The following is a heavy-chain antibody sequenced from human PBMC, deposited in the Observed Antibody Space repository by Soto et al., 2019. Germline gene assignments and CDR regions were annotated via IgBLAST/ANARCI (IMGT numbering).Heavy chain of an antibody. D-gene: IGHD1-7*01. J-gene: IGHJ1*01. V-gene: IGHV4-4*07. Sequence: QVQQLESGPGLVKPWDTLSLTCTVSGAYVSDFSWSWIRQPAGKGLEWIGRITVNVITQYTPTFKIRVTMSMDTSRNQFSLNLQSATAADTALYYCARESGENWTYEAHWGQGTLVTVSS. CDR2: ITVNVIT. CDR3: ARESGENWTYEAH. CDR1: GAYVSDFS.